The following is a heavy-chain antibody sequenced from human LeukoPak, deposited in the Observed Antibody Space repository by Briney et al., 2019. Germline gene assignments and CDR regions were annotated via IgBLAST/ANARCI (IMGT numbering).Heavy chain of an antibody. D-gene: IGHD3-10*01. V-gene: IGHV1-18*01. CDR1: GYTFTSYG. CDR2: INNYNNNT. Sequence: ASVKVSCKASGYTFTSYGISWVRQAPGQGLEWMGWINNYNNNTNYVQKFQGGVTMTTDTSTNTAYMELRSLRSDDTAVYYCARRGLDYWGQGTLVTVSS. J-gene: IGHJ4*02. CDR3: ARRGLDY.